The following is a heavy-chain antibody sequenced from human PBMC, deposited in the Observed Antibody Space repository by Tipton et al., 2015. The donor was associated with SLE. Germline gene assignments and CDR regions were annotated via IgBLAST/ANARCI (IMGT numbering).Heavy chain of an antibody. CDR2: ISGSGYST. D-gene: IGHD3-16*01. J-gene: IGHJ4*02. Sequence: GSLRLSCAASGFTFSSYAMSWVRQAPGKGLEWVSAISGSGYSTYYTDSVKGRFTISRDKSKNMLYLQMNSLRGEDTAVYYCAKERSIWTWGFDYWGQVTLVTASS. CDR1: GFTFSSYA. CDR3: AKERSIWTWGFDY. V-gene: IGHV3-23*01.